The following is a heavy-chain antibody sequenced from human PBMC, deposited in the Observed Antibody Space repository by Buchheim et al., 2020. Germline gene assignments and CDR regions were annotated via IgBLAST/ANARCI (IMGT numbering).Heavy chain of an antibody. CDR2: INQDGREK. CDR1: GFTPSSDW. V-gene: IGHV3-7*01. CDR3: SRRLDY. Sequence: EVQVVESGGTLVQPGGSLRLSCTASGFTPSSDWMDWVRQAPGKGLEWVANINQDGREKYIVDSVRGRFTIYRDNAKNSVYLQMNSLRAEDTAVYYCSRRLDYWGQGTL. J-gene: IGHJ4*02.